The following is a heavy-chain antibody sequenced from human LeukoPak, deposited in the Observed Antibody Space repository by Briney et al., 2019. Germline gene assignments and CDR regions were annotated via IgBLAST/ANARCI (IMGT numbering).Heavy chain of an antibody. Sequence: GGSLRLSCAASGFTVSNNYLHWVSQAPGKGLEWVSVIYSGGTRYYANSVKGRFTISRDSSKNTMYLQMNSLRVEDTAMYYCGRDVGPWGQGTLVTVSS. CDR1: GFTVSNNY. CDR3: GRDVGP. J-gene: IGHJ5*02. CDR2: IYSGGTR. V-gene: IGHV3-53*01.